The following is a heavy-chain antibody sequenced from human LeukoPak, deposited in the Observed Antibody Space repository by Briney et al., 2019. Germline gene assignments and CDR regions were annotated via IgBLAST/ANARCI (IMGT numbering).Heavy chain of an antibody. D-gene: IGHD3-10*01. J-gene: IGHJ4*02. CDR3: ARLGFGFGEFLDDPFDY. V-gene: IGHV4-34*01. Sequence: SETLSLTCAVYGGSFSGYYWSWIRQPPGKGLEWIGEINHSGSTNYNPSLKSRVTISVDTSKNQFSLKLSSVTAADTAVYYCARLGFGFGEFLDDPFDYWGQGTLVTVSS. CDR1: GGSFSGYY. CDR2: INHSGST.